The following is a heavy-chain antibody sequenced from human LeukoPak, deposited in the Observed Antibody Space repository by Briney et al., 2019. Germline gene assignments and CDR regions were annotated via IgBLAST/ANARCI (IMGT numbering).Heavy chain of an antibody. CDR2: ISYDGSNK. Sequence: GGSLRLSCAASGFTFSSYAMHWVRQAPGKGLEWVAVISYDGSNKYYADSVKGRFTISRDNSKNTLYLQMNSLRAEDTAVYYCAREGYYDSSRGAFDIWGQGTMVIVSS. J-gene: IGHJ3*02. D-gene: IGHD3-22*01. CDR1: GFTFSSYA. V-gene: IGHV3-30-3*01. CDR3: AREGYYDSSRGAFDI.